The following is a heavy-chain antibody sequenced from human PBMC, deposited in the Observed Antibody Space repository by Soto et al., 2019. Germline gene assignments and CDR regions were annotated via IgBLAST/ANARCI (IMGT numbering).Heavy chain of an antibody. Sequence: ESLTISCAASGFTFSNAWMIWVLQAPGNGLEGVGSIKSKTDGGTTDYAAPVKGRFTISRDDSKNTLYLQMNSLKTEDTAVYYCTTGAYGDYVFRYYYYYYGMDVWGQGTPVTVSS. V-gene: IGHV3-15*01. CDR2: IKSKTDGGTT. CDR1: GFTFSNAW. D-gene: IGHD4-17*01. CDR3: TTGAYGDYVFRYYYYYYGMDV. J-gene: IGHJ6*02.